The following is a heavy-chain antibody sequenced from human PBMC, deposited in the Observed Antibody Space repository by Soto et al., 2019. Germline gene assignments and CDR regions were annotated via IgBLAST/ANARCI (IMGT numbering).Heavy chain of an antibody. CDR2: IIPIFGTA. J-gene: IGHJ5*02. CDR1: GGTFSSYA. D-gene: IGHD2-8*01. V-gene: IGHV1-69*12. CDR3: ARGPGLGVLMVYAPNWFDP. Sequence: QVQLVQSGAEVKKPGSSVKVSCKASGGTFSSYAISWVRQAPGQGLEWMGGIIPIFGTANYAQKFQGRVRITADEXXSXAXXELSSLRSEDTAVYYGARGPGLGVLMVYAPNWFDPWGQGTLVTVSS.